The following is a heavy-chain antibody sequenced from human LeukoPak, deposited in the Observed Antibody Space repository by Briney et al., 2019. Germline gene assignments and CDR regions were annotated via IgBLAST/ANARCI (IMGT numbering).Heavy chain of an antibody. V-gene: IGHV3-74*01. CDR3: TRSGRGGAFDI. Sequence: QSGGSLRLSCAASGFTFSDYWMLWVRQAPGKGLVWVSRISSDGSRVTYADSVKGRFTISRDNAKNTLYLQMNSLRVDDTAVYYCTRSGRGGAFDIWGQGTTVTVSS. CDR2: ISSDGSRV. D-gene: IGHD1-26*01. CDR1: GFTFSDYW. J-gene: IGHJ3*02.